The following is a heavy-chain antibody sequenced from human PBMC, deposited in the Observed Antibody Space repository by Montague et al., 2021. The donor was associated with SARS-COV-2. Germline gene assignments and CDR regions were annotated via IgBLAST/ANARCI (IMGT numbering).Heavy chain of an antibody. D-gene: IGHD5-18*01. CDR3: ARGHAYGYRADAPDI. V-gene: IGHV4-34*01. J-gene: IGHJ3*02. CDR2: INHSGST. CDR1: GGSFSDYN. Sequence: SETLSLTCAVYGGSFSDYNWSWIRQPPGKGLEWIGEINHSGSTNYNPSLKSRVTISVDTSKNQFSLKLNSVTAADMAVYYCARGHAYGYRADAPDIWGQGTMVTVSS.